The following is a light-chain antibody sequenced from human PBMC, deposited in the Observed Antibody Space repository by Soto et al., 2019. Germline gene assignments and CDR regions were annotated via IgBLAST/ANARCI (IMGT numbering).Light chain of an antibody. CDR2: KAS. CDR1: QDISNY. J-gene: IGKJ5*01. CDR3: QQHNSFSIT. Sequence: DIPMTHSPSSLSASVGYRVTITFQASQDISNYLNWYQQKPGKAPKLLIYKASTLESGVPSRFSGSGSGTEFTLTINSLQADDFATYYCQQHNSFSITFGQGTRLEIK. V-gene: IGKV1-5*03.